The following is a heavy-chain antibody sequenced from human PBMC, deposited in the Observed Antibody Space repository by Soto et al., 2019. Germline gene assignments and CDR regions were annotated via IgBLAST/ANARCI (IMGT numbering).Heavy chain of an antibody. CDR3: ARHEEHYYGSGSYYGY. D-gene: IGHD3-10*01. CDR1: GGSISSSSYY. J-gene: IGHJ4*02. CDR2: IYYSGST. Sequence: PSETLSLTCTVSGGSISSSSYYWGWIRQPPGKGLEWIGSIYYSGSTYYNPSLKSRVTISVDTSKNQFSLKLSSVTAADTAVYYCARHEEHYYGSGSYYGYWGQGTLVTVSS. V-gene: IGHV4-39*01.